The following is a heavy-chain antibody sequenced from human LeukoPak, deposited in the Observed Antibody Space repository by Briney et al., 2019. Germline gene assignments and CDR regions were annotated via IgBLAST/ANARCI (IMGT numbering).Heavy chain of an antibody. V-gene: IGHV3-15*01. CDR3: TTVGYSSGWDDAY. J-gene: IGHJ4*02. CDR2: IKGKTDGGTT. Sequence: GGPLRLFCAASGCTFSKARMICVREAPGKGLEGVGRIKGKTDGGTTDYAAPVKGRFTISRDDSKSTLFVQMNSLKSEDTAVYYCTTVGYSSGWDDAYSGQGTLVTVSS. D-gene: IGHD6-19*01. CDR1: GCTFSKAR.